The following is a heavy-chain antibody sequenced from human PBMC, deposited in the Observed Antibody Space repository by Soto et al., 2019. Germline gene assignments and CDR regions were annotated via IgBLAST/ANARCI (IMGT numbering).Heavy chain of an antibody. CDR1: GYTFTSYA. V-gene: IGHV1-3*01. Sequence: QVQLVQSGAEVKKPGASVKVSCKASGYTFTSYAMHWVRQAPGQRLEWMGWINAGNGNTKYSQQFQGRVTITRDTSASTAYMELRSMRSEDTAVYYCARDYDSSGYPNYFDYWGKGTLVTVSS. D-gene: IGHD3-22*01. CDR3: ARDYDSSGYPNYFDY. J-gene: IGHJ4*02. CDR2: INAGNGNT.